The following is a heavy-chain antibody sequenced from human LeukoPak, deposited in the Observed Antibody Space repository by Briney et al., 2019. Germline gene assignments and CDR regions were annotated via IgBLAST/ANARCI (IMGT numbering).Heavy chain of an antibody. CDR1: GFTVSSKY. J-gene: IGHJ4*01. CDR2: VCSGGST. Sequence: GGAMRFSCAASGFTVSSKYMRWVRQAAGEGVGRVSVVCSGGSTYYADSVKGRFTIHRDNSKNTQYLQTNSLRAEDTPVYYCPRVRRDYDSSGSSTYYFDYWGQGTLVTVSS. CDR3: PRVRRDYDSSGSSTYYFDY. V-gene: IGHV3-66*01. D-gene: IGHD3-22*01.